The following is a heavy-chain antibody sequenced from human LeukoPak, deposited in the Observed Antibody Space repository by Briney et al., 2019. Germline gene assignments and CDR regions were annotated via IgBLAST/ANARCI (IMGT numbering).Heavy chain of an antibody. CDR1: GFTFTTRG. D-gene: IGHD1-26*01. Sequence: GGSLRLSCAASGFTFTTRGMHWVRQAPGKGPQWVAFAGNDGRIKYNENSVEGRFTISRDNSKNTLYLQMNSLRPEDTAVYYYATTEGGTDKWLDPWGQGTQVTVSS. CDR2: AGNDGRIK. V-gene: IGHV3-30*02. J-gene: IGHJ5*02. CDR3: ATTEGGTDKWLDP.